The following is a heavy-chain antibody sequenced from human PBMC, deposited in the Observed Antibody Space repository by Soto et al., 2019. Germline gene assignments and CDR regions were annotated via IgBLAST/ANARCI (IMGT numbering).Heavy chain of an antibody. J-gene: IGHJ4*02. CDR1: GYTFTSYD. V-gene: IGHV1-8*01. D-gene: IGHD3-16*02. CDR3: VRGRVMITFGVVIVIDY. CDR2: INPNTGYT. Sequence: QVQLVQSGAAMKKPGASVKVSCKASGYTFTSYDINWVRQAAGQGLEWMGWINPNTGYTDYAQKFKDRVTMTGNTSITTAYMELSALRSEDTAVYYCVRGRVMITFGVVIVIDYWGQGSPVTGSS.